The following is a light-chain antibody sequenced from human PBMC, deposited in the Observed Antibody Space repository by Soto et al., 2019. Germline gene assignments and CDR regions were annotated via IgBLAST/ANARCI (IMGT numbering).Light chain of an antibody. CDR3: QSYDSSLSGCVV. CDR2: GNS. Sequence: QAVVTQPPSVSGAPGQRVTISCTGSSSNIGAGYDVHWYQQLPGTAPKLLIYGNSNRPSGVPDRFSGSKSGTSASLAITGLQAEDEADYYCQSYDSSLSGCVVFGGGTKLTAL. CDR1: SSNIGAGYD. V-gene: IGLV1-40*01. J-gene: IGLJ2*01.